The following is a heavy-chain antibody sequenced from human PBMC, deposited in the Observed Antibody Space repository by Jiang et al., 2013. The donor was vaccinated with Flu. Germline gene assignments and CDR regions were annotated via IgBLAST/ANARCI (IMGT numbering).Heavy chain of an antibody. CDR3: ARETEGYSYGPNWFDP. J-gene: IGHJ5*02. Sequence: GPGLVKPSETLSLTCAVSGYSISSGYYWGWIRQPPGKGLEWIGSIYHSGSTYYNPSLKSRATISVDTSKNQFSLKLSSVTAADTAVYYCARETEGYSYGPNWFDPWGQGTLVTVSS. V-gene: IGHV4-38-2*02. CDR1: GYSISSGYY. D-gene: IGHD5-18*01. CDR2: IYHSGST.